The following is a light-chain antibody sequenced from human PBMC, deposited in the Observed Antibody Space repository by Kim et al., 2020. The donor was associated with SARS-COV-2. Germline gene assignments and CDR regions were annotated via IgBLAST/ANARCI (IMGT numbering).Light chain of an antibody. CDR1: QSVLYSSNTQNY. V-gene: IGKV4-1*01. J-gene: IGKJ2*01. CDR2: WAS. CDR3: QQYYSTPYT. Sequence: RATINCKSSQSVLYSSNTQNYLAWYQHKPGQPPKLLIYWASTREYGVPDRFSGSGSGTDFTLTISSLQAEDVAVYYCQQYYSTPYTFGQGTKLEIK.